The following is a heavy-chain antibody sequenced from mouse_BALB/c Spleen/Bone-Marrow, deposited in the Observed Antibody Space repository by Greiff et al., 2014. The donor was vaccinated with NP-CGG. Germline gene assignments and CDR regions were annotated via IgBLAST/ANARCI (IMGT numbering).Heavy chain of an antibody. J-gene: IGHJ2*01. CDR2: ISGGSSTI. D-gene: IGHD1-1*01. CDR1: GFTFSSFG. CDR3: ARLRRYYGYFDY. Sequence: EVKLVESGGGLVQPGGSRKLSCAASGFTFSSFGMHWVRQAPEKGLEWVAYISGGSSTIYYADTVKGRFTISRDNPKNTLFLQMTSLRSEDTAMYYCARLRRYYGYFDYWGQGTTLTVSS. V-gene: IGHV5-17*02.